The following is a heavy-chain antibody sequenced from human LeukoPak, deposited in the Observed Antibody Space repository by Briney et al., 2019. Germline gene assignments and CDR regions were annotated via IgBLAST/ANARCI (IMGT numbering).Heavy chain of an antibody. CDR3: TKDSSGWYYFEY. V-gene: IGHV3-23*01. CDR2: ISASGGGI. Sequence: GGSLRLSCAASGFTFSNYDMSWVRQAPGKGLEWVSTISASGGGIYYADSVKGRFTISRDNSKNTLYLQMSGLRADDTAVYLCTKDSSGWYYFEYWGQGTLVTVSS. D-gene: IGHD6-19*01. CDR1: GFTFSNYD. J-gene: IGHJ4*02.